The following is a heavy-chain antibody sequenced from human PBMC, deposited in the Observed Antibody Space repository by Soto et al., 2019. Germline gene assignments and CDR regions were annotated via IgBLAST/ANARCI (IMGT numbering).Heavy chain of an antibody. CDR2: ISYDGSNK. V-gene: IGHV3-30-3*01. D-gene: IGHD2-15*01. CDR1: GFTFSSYA. Sequence: QVQLVESGGGVVQPGRSLRLSCAASGFTFSSYAMHWVRQAPGKGLEWVAVISYDGSNKYYADSVKGRFTISRDNSKNTLYLQMNSLRAEDTGVYYCARGGSYFDYWGQGTLVTVSS. J-gene: IGHJ4*02. CDR3: ARGGSYFDY.